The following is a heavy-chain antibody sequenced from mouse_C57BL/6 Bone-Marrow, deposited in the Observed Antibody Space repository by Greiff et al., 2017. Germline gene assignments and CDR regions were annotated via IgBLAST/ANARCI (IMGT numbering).Heavy chain of an antibody. CDR1: GYTFTSYW. Sequence: VQLQQPGAELVKPGASVKVSCKASGYTFTSYWMHWVRQRPGQGLEWIGRIRGSGGDTNYNQKFKGRATLTVDKSSNTAYMQLSSLRSEDSAVYYCAKQLKDYWGQGTTLTVSS. CDR2: IRGSGGDT. J-gene: IGHJ2*01. D-gene: IGHD3-2*02. CDR3: AKQLKDY. V-gene: IGHV1-74*01.